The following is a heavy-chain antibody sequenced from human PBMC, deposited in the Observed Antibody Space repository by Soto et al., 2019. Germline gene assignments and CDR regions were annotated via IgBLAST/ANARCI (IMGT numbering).Heavy chain of an antibody. D-gene: IGHD5-12*01. CDR2: ISYDGSNK. Sequence: GGSLRLSCAASGFTFSSYGMHWVRQAPGKGLEWVAVISYDGSNKYYADSVKGRFTISRDNSKNTLYLQMNSLRAEDTAVYYCAKGSGYDSPYFQHWGQGTLVTVSS. J-gene: IGHJ1*01. CDR1: GFTFSSYG. CDR3: AKGSGYDSPYFQH. V-gene: IGHV3-30*18.